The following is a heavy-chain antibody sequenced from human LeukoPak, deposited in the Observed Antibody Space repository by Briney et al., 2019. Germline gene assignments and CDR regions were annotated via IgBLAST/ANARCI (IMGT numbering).Heavy chain of an antibody. D-gene: IGHD2-2*01. J-gene: IGHJ4*02. Sequence: GGSLSLSCAASGFTSSDYYMSWIRQAPGKGLEWVSYISSSGSTIYYADSVKGRFTISSDNPKNSLYLQMNSLRAEDTAVYYCARSTGYCSSTSCYGIFDYWGQGTLVTVSS. V-gene: IGHV3-11*04. CDR1: GFTSSDYY. CDR2: ISSSGSTI. CDR3: ARSTGYCSSTSCYGIFDY.